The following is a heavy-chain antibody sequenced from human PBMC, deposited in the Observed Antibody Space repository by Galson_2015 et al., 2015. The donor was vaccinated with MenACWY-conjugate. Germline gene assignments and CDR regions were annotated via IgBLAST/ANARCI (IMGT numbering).Heavy chain of an antibody. CDR3: ARRKADYYDSSGYYPFDY. CDR2: IIPIFGTA. D-gene: IGHD3-22*01. Sequence: SVKVSCKASGGTFSSYAISWVRQAPGQGLEWMGGIIPIFGTANYAQKFQGRVTITADESTSTAYMELSSLRSEDTAVYYCARRKADYYDSSGYYPFDYWGQGTLVTVSS. V-gene: IGHV1-69*13. CDR1: GGTFSSYA. J-gene: IGHJ4*02.